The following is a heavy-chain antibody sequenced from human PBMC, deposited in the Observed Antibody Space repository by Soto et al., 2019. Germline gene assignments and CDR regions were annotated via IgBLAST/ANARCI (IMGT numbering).Heavy chain of an antibody. CDR2: ISSSGSTI. J-gene: IGHJ4*02. D-gene: IGHD3-16*02. Sequence: PGGSLRLSCAASGFTFSDYYMSWIRQAPGKGLEWVSYISSSGSTIYYADSVKGRFTISRDNAKNSLYLQMNSLRAEDTAVYYCARDDIYYYDYVWGSYRMFDYWGQGTLVTVSS. V-gene: IGHV3-11*01. CDR1: GFTFSDYY. CDR3: ARDDIYYYDYVWGSYRMFDY.